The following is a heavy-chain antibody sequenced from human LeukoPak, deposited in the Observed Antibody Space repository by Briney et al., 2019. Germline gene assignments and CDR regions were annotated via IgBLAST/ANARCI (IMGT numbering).Heavy chain of an antibody. CDR2: ISSSGSTI. CDR1: GFTFSSYE. D-gene: IGHD2-2*01. CDR3: ASQVGEVPAGFDY. Sequence: GGSLRLSCAASGFTFSSYEMNWVRQAPGKGLEWVSYISSSGSTIYYADSVKGRFTISRGNAKNSLYLQMNSLRAEDTAVYYCASQVGEVPAGFDYWGQGTLVTVSS. J-gene: IGHJ4*02. V-gene: IGHV3-48*03.